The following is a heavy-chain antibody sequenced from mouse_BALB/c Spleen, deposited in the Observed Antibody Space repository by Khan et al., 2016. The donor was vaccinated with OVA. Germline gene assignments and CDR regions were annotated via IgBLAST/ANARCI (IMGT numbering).Heavy chain of an antibody. J-gene: IGHJ2*01. D-gene: IGHD1-1*01. CDR1: GYSITSDYA. CDR3: ARSVTITTVVATDFDY. Sequence: EVQLQESGPGLVKPSQSLSLTCTVTGYSITSDYAWNWIRQFPGNKLEWMGYISYSGRTSYNPSLKSRISITRATSKNQFFLQLNSVTTEDTATYYCARSVTITTVVATDFDYWGQDTTLTVSS. CDR2: ISYSGRT. V-gene: IGHV3-2*02.